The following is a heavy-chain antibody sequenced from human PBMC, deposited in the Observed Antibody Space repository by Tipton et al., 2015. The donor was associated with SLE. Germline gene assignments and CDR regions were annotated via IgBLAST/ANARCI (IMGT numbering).Heavy chain of an antibody. Sequence: GLVKPSETLSLTCTVSGGSISSYYWSWIRQPPGKGLEWIGYIYYSGSTNYNPSLKSRVTISVDTSKNQFSLKLSSVIAADTAVYYCAREQEQPCAFDIWGQGTMVPVSS. V-gene: IGHV4-59*01. D-gene: IGHD6-13*01. CDR1: GGSISSYY. CDR2: IYYSGST. CDR3: AREQEQPCAFDI. J-gene: IGHJ3*02.